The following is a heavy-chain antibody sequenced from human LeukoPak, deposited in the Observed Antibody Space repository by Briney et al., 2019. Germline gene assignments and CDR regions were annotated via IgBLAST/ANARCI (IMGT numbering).Heavy chain of an antibody. CDR3: ARVLAVAGSFDY. D-gene: IGHD6-19*01. CDR1: GGSISSYY. V-gene: IGHV4-59*01. CDR2: IYYSGST. Sequence: PSETLSLTCTVSGGSISSYYWSWIRQPPGKGLEWIGYIYYSGSTNYNPSLKSRVTISVDTSKNQFSLKLSSVTAADTAVYYCARVLAVAGSFDYWGQGTLVTVPS. J-gene: IGHJ4*02.